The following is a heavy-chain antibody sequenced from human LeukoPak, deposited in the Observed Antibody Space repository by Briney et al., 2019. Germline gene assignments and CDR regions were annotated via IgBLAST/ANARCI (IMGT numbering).Heavy chain of an antibody. Sequence: PSQTLSLTCTVSGGSISSYYWSWIRQPPGKGLEWIGYIYTSGSTNYNPSLKSRITVSVDTSTNQFSLRLSSVTAADTAVYYCARAGSTSLPDYDAFDIWGQGTLVTVSS. D-gene: IGHD6-13*01. CDR2: IYTSGST. CDR3: ARAGSTSLPDYDAFDI. V-gene: IGHV4-4*09. J-gene: IGHJ3*02. CDR1: GGSISSYY.